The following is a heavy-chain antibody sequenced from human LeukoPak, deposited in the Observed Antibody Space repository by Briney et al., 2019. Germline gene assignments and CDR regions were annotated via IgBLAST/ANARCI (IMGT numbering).Heavy chain of an antibody. Sequence: SETLSLTCTVYGGSISSYYCSSIRQPPGKGLGWIGYISYSGRTNYNPSLKSRVTISVDTSKNQFSLKLGSVAAADTAVYYCARYGDCSSTSCYPNYFYYHGMDVWGRGTRVTVSS. CDR3: ARYGDCSSTSCYPNYFYYHGMDV. J-gene: IGHJ6*02. CDR1: GGSISSYY. D-gene: IGHD2-2*01. V-gene: IGHV4-59*01. CDR2: ISYSGRT.